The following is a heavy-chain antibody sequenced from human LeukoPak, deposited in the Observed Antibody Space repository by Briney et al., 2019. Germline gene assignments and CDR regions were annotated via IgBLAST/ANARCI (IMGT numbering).Heavy chain of an antibody. CDR3: AKQDIRSSAWYD. V-gene: IGHV3-53*01. J-gene: IGHJ4*02. D-gene: IGHD6-19*01. CDR1: GFTVSTNY. Sequence: GGSLRLSCAASGFTVSTNYMSWVRQAPGKGLEWVSIIYSGGSTYYAGSVKGRFTVSRDNSKNTLYLQMNSLRAEDTAVYYCAKQDIRSSAWYDWGQGTLVSVSS. CDR2: IYSGGST.